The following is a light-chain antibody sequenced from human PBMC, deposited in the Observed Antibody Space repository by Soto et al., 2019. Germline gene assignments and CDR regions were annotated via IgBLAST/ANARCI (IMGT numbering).Light chain of an antibody. CDR3: QQRSNWPLT. Sequence: EIVMTQSPATLSVSPGERATLSCRASQRVSSYLAWYQQRPGQAPRLLIYDASSGATGIPARFSGSGFGTDVTLTIASLEPEDFAVYYCQQRSNWPLTFGGGTKV. V-gene: IGKV3-11*01. J-gene: IGKJ4*01. CDR1: QRVSSY. CDR2: DAS.